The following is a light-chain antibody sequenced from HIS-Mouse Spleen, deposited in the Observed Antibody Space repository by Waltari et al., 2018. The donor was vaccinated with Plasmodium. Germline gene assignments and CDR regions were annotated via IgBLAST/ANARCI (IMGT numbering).Light chain of an antibody. J-gene: IGLJ2*01. CDR1: SSDVGCSNY. V-gene: IGLV2-8*01. CDR2: EVS. Sequence: QSALTQPPSASGSPGQSVTISCTATSSDVGCSNYALWYQQHPGNAPKPRIDEVSKRPSGVSDRCSGSKSGNTASLTVSGLQAEDEADYYCSSYAGSNNLVFGGGTKLTVL. CDR3: SSYAGSNNLV.